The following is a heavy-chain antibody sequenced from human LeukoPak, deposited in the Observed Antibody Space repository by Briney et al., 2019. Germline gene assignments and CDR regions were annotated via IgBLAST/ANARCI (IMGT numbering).Heavy chain of an antibody. Sequence: SQTLSLTCTVSGGSISSGDYYWSWIRQPPGKGLEWFGYIYYSGSTYYNPSLKSRVTISVDTTKNQFSLKLSSGTAANTAVYYCARGLSRVVPAYNWGQGTLVTVSS. CDR3: ARGLSRVVPAYN. CDR1: GGSISSGDYY. J-gene: IGHJ4*02. D-gene: IGHD2-2*01. CDR2: IYYSGST. V-gene: IGHV4-30-4*08.